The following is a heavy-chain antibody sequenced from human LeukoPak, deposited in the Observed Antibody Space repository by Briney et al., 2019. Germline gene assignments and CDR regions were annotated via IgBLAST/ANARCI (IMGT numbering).Heavy chain of an antibody. J-gene: IGHJ4*02. Sequence: SETLSLTCSVSGDSISTSSYYWGWIRQPPGKGLEWIGTIYYSGSTYYNPSLTSRVTISVDTSKNQFSLKLSSVTAADTAVYYCARAGVGSSWINTFDYWGQGTLVTVSS. CDR3: ARAGVGSSWINTFDY. CDR2: IYYSGST. D-gene: IGHD6-13*01. V-gene: IGHV4-39*07. CDR1: GDSISTSSYY.